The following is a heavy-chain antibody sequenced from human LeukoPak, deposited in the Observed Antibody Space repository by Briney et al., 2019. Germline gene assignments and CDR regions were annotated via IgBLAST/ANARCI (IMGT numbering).Heavy chain of an antibody. D-gene: IGHD1-26*01. CDR3: ARHIVGGWHMDV. CDR1: GGTFSSYA. V-gene: IGHV1-69*13. CDR2: IIPIFGTA. Sequence: SVKVSCKASGGTFSSYAISWVRQAPGQGLEWMGGIIPIFGTANYAQKFQGRVTITADESTSTAYMELSSLRSEDTAVYYCARHIVGGWHMDVWGKGTTVTISS. J-gene: IGHJ6*03.